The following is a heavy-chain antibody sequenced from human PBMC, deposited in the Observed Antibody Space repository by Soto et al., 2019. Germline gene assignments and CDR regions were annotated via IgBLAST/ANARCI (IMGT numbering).Heavy chain of an antibody. J-gene: IGHJ6*02. Sequence: VQLVESGGGLAQPGGSLRLSCAASGFTFSDYYMSWIRQAPGKGLEWVSYISSSGSTIYYADSVKGRFTISRDNAKNSLYLQMNSLRAEDTAVYYCARARTTGTTEIDYYYGMDVWGQGTTVTVSS. D-gene: IGHD1-1*01. CDR2: ISSSGSTI. CDR1: GFTFSDYY. CDR3: ARARTTGTTEIDYYYGMDV. V-gene: IGHV3-11*01.